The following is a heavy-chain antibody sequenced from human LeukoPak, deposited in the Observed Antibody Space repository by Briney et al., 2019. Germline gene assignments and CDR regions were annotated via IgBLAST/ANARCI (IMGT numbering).Heavy chain of an antibody. D-gene: IGHD4-17*01. CDR1: GFTFSSYS. V-gene: IGHV3-48*01. CDR3: AGTVTTVTSYYYYYYMDV. J-gene: IGHJ6*03. Sequence: GGSLRLSCAASGFTFSSYSMNWVRQAPGKGLEWVSYISSSSSTIYYADSVKGRFTISRDNAKNSLYLQMNSLRAEDTAVYYCAGTVTTVTSYYYYYYMDVWGKGTTVTVSS. CDR2: ISSSSSTI.